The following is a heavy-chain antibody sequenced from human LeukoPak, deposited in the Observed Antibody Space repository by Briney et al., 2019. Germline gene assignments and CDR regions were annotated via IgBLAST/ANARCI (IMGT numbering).Heavy chain of an antibody. J-gene: IGHJ6*03. Sequence: ASVKVSCKASGYTFTSYYMHWVRQAPGQGLEWMGIINPSGGSTSYAQKFQGRVTMTRDTSISTAYMELSRLRSDDTAVYYCATAYYGSGSSYYYYYMDVWGKGTTVTISS. CDR3: ATAYYGSGSSYYYYYMDV. CDR1: GYTFTSYY. V-gene: IGHV1-46*01. D-gene: IGHD3-10*01. CDR2: INPSGGST.